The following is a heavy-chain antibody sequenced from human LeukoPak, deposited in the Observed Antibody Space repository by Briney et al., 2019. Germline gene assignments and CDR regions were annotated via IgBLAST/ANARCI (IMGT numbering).Heavy chain of an antibody. V-gene: IGHV3-23*01. CDR3: AKEDNRIYSYGLFDY. Sequence: PGGSLRLSCAASGFTFSSYAMSWVRQAPGKGLEWVSSIRGSGSSTYYADSVKGLFTISRDNSKNTLYLQMNSLRAGDTAVYYCAKEDNRIYSYGLFDYWARGTRDSVST. CDR2: IRGSGSST. CDR1: GFTFSSYA. J-gene: IGHJ4*02. D-gene: IGHD5-18*01.